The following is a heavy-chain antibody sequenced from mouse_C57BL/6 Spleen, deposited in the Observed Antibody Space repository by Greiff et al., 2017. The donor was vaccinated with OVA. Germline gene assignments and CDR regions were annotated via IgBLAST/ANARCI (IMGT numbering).Heavy chain of an antibody. CDR1: GFTFSSYA. Sequence: EVQRVESGGGLVKPGGSLKLSCAASGFTFSSYAMSWVRQTPEKRLEWVATISDGGSYTYYPDNVKGRFTISRDNAKNNLYLQMSHLKSEDTAMYYCARATYYSNPDAMDYWGQGTSVTVSS. V-gene: IGHV5-4*01. CDR3: ARATYYSNPDAMDY. J-gene: IGHJ4*01. D-gene: IGHD2-5*01. CDR2: ISDGGSYT.